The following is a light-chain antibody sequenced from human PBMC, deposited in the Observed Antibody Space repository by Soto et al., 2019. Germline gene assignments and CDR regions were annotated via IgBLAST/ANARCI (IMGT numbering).Light chain of an antibody. Sequence: QSAPTQPASVSGSPGQSITISCTGTSSDVGGYNYVSWYQQHPGKAPKVMISEVTKRPSGVSDRFSGSKSGNTAYLSISGLQVEDEADYYCSSFTSSGTRVFGAGTKLTVL. CDR3: SSFTSSGTRV. CDR1: SSDVGGYNY. J-gene: IGLJ1*01. CDR2: EVT. V-gene: IGLV2-14*01.